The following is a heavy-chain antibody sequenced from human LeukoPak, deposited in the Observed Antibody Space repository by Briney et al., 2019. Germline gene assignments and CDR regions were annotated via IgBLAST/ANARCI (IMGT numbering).Heavy chain of an antibody. CDR1: GFTFSSYA. CDR2: ISGLGGST. CDR3: ARDVEARISAAGTFDY. V-gene: IGHV3-23*01. J-gene: IGHJ4*02. Sequence: GGSLRLSCAASGFTFSSYAMSWVRQAPGKGLEWVSVISGLGGSTYYADSVKGRFAISGDNSKNTLWLQMNSLRADDTAIYYCARDVEARISAAGTFDYWGQGSLVTVSP. D-gene: IGHD6-13*01.